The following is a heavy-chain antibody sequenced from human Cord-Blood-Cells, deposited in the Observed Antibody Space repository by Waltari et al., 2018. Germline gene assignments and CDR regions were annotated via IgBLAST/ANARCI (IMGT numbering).Heavy chain of an antibody. D-gene: IGHD6-13*01. CDR2: INPNSGNT. Sequence: QVQLVQSGAEVKKPGASVKVSCTASGYTLTSCANHWVRQATGQGLEWMGWINPNSGNTGYAQKFQGRVTMTRNTSISTAYMELSSLRSEDTAVYYCASLMAAAGNYWGQGTLVTVSS. V-gene: IGHV1-8*01. CDR3: ASLMAAAGNY. J-gene: IGHJ4*02. CDR1: GYTLTSCA.